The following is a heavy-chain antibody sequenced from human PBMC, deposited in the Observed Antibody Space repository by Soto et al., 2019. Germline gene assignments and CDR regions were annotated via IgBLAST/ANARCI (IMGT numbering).Heavy chain of an antibody. D-gene: IGHD5-18*01. V-gene: IGHV3-7*01. CDR3: ARGDTPMITGMDSFDI. Sequence: SLRLSCAASGFTFSRYWMNWVRQAPGQGLEWVANIKQDGTEKNYVDSVKGRFTISRDNARNSLYLQMDSLRAEDTAVYFCARGDTPMITGMDSFDIWGQGTMVTVS. CDR2: IKQDGTEK. J-gene: IGHJ3*02. CDR1: GFTFSRYW.